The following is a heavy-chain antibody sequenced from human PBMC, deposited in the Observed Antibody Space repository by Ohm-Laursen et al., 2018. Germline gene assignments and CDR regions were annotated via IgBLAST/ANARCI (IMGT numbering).Heavy chain of an antibody. CDR1: GYTFTGYY. Sequence: SSVTVSCKASGYTFTGYYMHWARQAPGQGLEWMGWINPNSGGTNYAQKFQGRVTMTRDTSISTAYMELSRLRSDDTAVYYCARVTVITMIVVVTKSSAFDIWGQGTMVTVSS. D-gene: IGHD3-22*01. V-gene: IGHV1-2*02. CDR2: INPNSGGT. J-gene: IGHJ3*02. CDR3: ARVTVITMIVVVTKSSAFDI.